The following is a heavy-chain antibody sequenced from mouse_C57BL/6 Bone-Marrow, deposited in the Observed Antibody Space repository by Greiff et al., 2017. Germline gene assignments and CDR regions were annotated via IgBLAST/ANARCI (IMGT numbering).Heavy chain of an antibody. CDR2: INPNNGGT. J-gene: IGHJ2*01. CDR1: GYTFTDYN. CDR3: ASERSAQASFDY. D-gene: IGHD3-2*02. V-gene: IGHV1-22*01. Sequence: VQLQQSGPELVKPGASVKMSCKASGYTFTDYNMHWVKQSHGKSLEWIGYINPNNGGTSYNQKFKGKATLTVNKSSSTAYMELRSLTSEDSAVYYCASERSAQASFDYWGQGTTLTVSS.